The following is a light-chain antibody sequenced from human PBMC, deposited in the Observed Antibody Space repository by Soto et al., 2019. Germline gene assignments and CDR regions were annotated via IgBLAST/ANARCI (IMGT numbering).Light chain of an antibody. Sequence: DIQMTQSPCSLSASVVDRVAITCLASQSISSYLNWYQQKPGKAPKLLIYAASSLQSGVPSRFSGSGSGTDFTLTISSLQPEDFATYYCQQSYSTPITFGQGTRLEIK. J-gene: IGKJ5*01. CDR3: QQSYSTPIT. CDR1: QSISSY. V-gene: IGKV1-39*01. CDR2: AAS.